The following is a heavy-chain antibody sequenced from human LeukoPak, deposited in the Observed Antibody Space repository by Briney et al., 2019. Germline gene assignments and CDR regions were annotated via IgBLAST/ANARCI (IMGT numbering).Heavy chain of an antibody. D-gene: IGHD5-24*01. CDR3: AREERDGYNYYWYFDL. J-gene: IGHJ2*01. CDR1: GFTFSSYR. CDR2: ISNSSSYI. Sequence: GEPLTLSCSASGFTFSSYRMNWVRQPPGKGLEWVSSISNSSSYIYYADPVKGRFTISRDNAKNSLYLQMSSLRAEDTAVYYCAREERDGYNYYWYFDLWGRGTLVTVSS. V-gene: IGHV3-21*01.